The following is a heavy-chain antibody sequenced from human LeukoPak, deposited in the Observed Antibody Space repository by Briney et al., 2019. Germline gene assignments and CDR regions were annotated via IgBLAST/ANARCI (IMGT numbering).Heavy chain of an antibody. CDR2: INSDGSDT. CDR3: ARYGSGYDFDY. Sequence: GGSLRLSCAASGFTVSSNYMSWVRQAPGKGLVWVSGINSDGSDTRYADSVKGRFTISRDNAKNTLYLQMNSLRAEDTAVYYCARYGSGYDFDYWGQGTLVTVSS. V-gene: IGHV3-74*01. J-gene: IGHJ4*02. D-gene: IGHD5-12*01. CDR1: GFTVSSNY.